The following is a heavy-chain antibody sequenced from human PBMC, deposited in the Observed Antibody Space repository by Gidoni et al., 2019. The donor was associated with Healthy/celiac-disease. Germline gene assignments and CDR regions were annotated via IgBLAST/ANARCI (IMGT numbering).Heavy chain of an antibody. V-gene: IGHV3-21*01. Sequence: EVQLVESGGGLVKPGGSLRLSCAASGFTFSSYSMNWVRQAPGKGLEWVSSISSSSSYIYYADSVKGRFTISRDNAKNSLYLQMNSLRAEDTAVYYCAREKPRRDGDYYYYGMDVWGQGTTVTVSS. CDR2: ISSSSSYI. CDR1: GFTFSSYS. J-gene: IGHJ6*02. CDR3: AREKPRRDGDYYYYGMDV.